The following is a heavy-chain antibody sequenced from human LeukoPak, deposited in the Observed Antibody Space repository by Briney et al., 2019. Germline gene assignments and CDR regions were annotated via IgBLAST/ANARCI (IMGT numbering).Heavy chain of an antibody. J-gene: IGHJ6*03. Sequence: QSGGSLRLSCAASGFTFSSYAMSWVRQAPGKGLEWVSGINWNGGSTGYADSVKGRFTISRDNAKNSLYLQMNSLRAEDTALYYCARDETGYYYMDVWGKGTTVTVSS. CDR2: INWNGGST. CDR3: ARDETGYYYMDV. V-gene: IGHV3-20*04. CDR1: GFTFSSYA.